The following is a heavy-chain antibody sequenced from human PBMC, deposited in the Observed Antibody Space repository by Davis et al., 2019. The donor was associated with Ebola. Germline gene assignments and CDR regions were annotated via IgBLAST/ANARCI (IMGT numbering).Heavy chain of an antibody. CDR2: VNHRGST. V-gene: IGHV4-34*01. CDR3: ARTPQYTNYGSYFDS. J-gene: IGHJ4*02. D-gene: IGHD4-11*01. CDR1: GGSFSGYY. Sequence: SETLSLTCAVSGGSFSGYYWTWIRQSPGKGLEWIGEVNHRGSTNYNPSLKSRVTISGGTSKNQFSLNVNSVTAADTAMYYCARTPQYTNYGSYFDSWGQGALVTVSS.